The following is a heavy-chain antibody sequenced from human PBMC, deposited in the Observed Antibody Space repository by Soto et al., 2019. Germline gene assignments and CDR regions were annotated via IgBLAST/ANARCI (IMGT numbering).Heavy chain of an antibody. V-gene: IGHV3-33*01. CDR3: AVIAAGSNFDY. D-gene: IGHD6-13*01. Sequence: GGSLRLSCAASGFTFSSYGMHWVRQAPGKGLEWVAVIWYDGSNKYYADSVKGRFTISRDNSKNTLYLQMNSLRAEDTAVYYCAVIAAGSNFDYWGQGTLVTV. CDR2: IWYDGSNK. J-gene: IGHJ4*02. CDR1: GFTFSSYG.